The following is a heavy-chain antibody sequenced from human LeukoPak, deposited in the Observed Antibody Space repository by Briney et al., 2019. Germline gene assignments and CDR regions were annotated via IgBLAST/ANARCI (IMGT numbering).Heavy chain of an antibody. V-gene: IGHV1-18*01. Sequence: ASVKVSCKASGYTFTSYGISWVRQAPGQGLEWMGWISAYNGNTNYAQKLQGRVTMTTDTSTSTAYMELRSLRSDDTAVYYCARLRIDIVVVPAAMGDSYYFDYWGQGTLATVSS. D-gene: IGHD2-2*01. CDR1: GYTFTSYG. J-gene: IGHJ4*02. CDR3: ARLRIDIVVVPAAMGDSYYFDY. CDR2: ISAYNGNT.